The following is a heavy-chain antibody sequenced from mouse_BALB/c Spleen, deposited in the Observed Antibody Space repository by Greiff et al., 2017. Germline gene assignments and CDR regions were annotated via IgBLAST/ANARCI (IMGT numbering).Heavy chain of an antibody. CDR3: ARQRVDSSGYGFAY. J-gene: IGHJ3*01. CDR1: GFTFSSYG. CDR2: ISSGGSYT. Sequence: EVKVVESGGDLVKPGGSLKLSCAASGFTFSSYGMSWVRQTPDKRLEWVATISSGGSYTYYPDSVKGRFTISRDNAKNTLYLQMSSLKSEDTAMYYCARQRVDSSGYGFAYWGQGTLVTVSA. V-gene: IGHV5-6*01. D-gene: IGHD3-2*01.